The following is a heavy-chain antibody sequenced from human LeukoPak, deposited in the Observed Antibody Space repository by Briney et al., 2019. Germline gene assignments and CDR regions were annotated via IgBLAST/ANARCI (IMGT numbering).Heavy chain of an antibody. CDR1: GYTFTGFY. J-gene: IGHJ4*02. CDR3: ARDLSFYGSGSFYFGS. CDR2: INPNSGGT. V-gene: IGHV1-2*02. Sequence: ASVKVSCKASGYTFTGFYIHWLRQAPGQGLEWMGWINPNSGGTDYAQKFQGRVTMTRDTSISAAYMQLIRLQSDDTAVYYCARDLSFYGSGSFYFGSWGQGTLVTVSS. D-gene: IGHD3-10*01.